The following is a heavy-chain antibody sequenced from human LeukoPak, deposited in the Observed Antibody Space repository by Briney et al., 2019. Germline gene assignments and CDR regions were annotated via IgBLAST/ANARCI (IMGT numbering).Heavy chain of an antibody. CDR1: GGSFSGYY. V-gene: IGHV4-34*01. J-gene: IGHJ5*02. CDR3: ARGTYYYGSGSYTYNWFDP. D-gene: IGHD3-10*01. CDR2: INHSGST. Sequence: SETLSLTCAVYGGSFSGYYWSWIRQPPGKGLEWIGEINHSGSTNYNPSLKSRVTISVDTSKNQFSLKLSSVTAADTAVYYCARGTYYYGSGSYTYNWFDPWGQGTLVTVSS.